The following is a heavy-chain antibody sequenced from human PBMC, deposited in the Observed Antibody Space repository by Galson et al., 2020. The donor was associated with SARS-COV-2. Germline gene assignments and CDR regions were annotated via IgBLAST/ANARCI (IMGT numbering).Heavy chain of an antibody. CDR1: GYPFTYYY. CDR2: INPNSGGT. D-gene: IGHD3-9*01. V-gene: IGHV1-2*02. J-gene: IGHJ4*02. CDR3: ARAPVTIMGETKENY. Sequence: GESLKISCKASGYPFTYYYMHWVRQAPGQGLEWMGWINPNSGGTNYAQNFQGRVTMTRDTSISTAYMELTRLKSDDTAVYYCARAPVTIMGETKENYWGQGTLVTVSS.